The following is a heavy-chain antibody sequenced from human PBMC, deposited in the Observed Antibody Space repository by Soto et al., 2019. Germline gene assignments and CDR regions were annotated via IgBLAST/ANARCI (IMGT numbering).Heavy chain of an antibody. CDR2: INHSGST. D-gene: IGHD3-10*01. J-gene: IGHJ6*03. CDR1: GGSFSGYY. CDR3: ARGWAVRGVLKKYYYYYYMDV. V-gene: IGHV4-34*01. Sequence: SETLSLTCAVYGGSFSGYYWSWIRQPPGKGLEWIGEINHSGSTNYNPSLKSRVTISVDTSKNQFSLKLSSVTAADTAVYYCARGWAVRGVLKKYYYYYYMDVWGKGTTVTVSS.